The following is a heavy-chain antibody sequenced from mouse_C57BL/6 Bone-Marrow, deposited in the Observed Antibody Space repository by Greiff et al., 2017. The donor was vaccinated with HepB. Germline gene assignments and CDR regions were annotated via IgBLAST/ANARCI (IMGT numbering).Heavy chain of an antibody. CDR3: ARLHYYGSSYDFDY. CDR1: GFTFSSYG. J-gene: IGHJ2*01. V-gene: IGHV5-6*01. D-gene: IGHD1-1*01. CDR2: ISSGGSYT. Sequence: EVKLVESGGDLVKPGGSLKLSCAASGFTFSSYGMSWVRQTPDKRLEWVATISSGGSYTYYPDSVKGRFTISRDNAKNTLYLQMSSLKSEDTAMYYCARLHYYGSSYDFDYWGQGTTLTVSS.